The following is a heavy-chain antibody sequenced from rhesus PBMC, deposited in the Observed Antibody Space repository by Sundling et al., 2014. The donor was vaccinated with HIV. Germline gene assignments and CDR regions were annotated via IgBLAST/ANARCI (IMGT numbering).Heavy chain of an antibody. CDR1: GGSFSGYY. CDR2: ISGSSGST. V-gene: IGHV4-165*01. D-gene: IGHD3-40*01. Sequence: QVQLQESGPGLVKPSETLSLTCAVSGGSFSGYYWGWIRQPPGKGLEWIGYISGSSGSTDYNPSLKSRVTISTDTSKNQFSLKLNSVTVADTAVYYCARKTPGLGGLDYWGQGVLVTVSS. CDR3: ARKTPGLGGLDY. J-gene: IGHJ4*01.